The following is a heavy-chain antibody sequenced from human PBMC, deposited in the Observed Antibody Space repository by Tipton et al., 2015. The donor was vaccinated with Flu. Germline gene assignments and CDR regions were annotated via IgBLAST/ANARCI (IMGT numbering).Heavy chain of an antibody. CDR1: GDSISSGNYY. V-gene: IGHV4-31*03. CDR2: AHYSAIT. D-gene: IGHD4-17*01. CDR3: ARDRGGDRNFYYGMAV. Sequence: TLSLTCSVSGDSISSGNYYWTWIRQRPGKRLEWIGFAHYSAITYYSPSLSNRVTISLDTSKNQFSLDLTSVTAADTAVYYCARDRGGDRNFYYGMAVWGQGTTVTVSS. J-gene: IGHJ6*02.